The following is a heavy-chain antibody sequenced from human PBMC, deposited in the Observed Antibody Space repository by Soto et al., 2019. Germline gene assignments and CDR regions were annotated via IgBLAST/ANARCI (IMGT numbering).Heavy chain of an antibody. CDR2: VYATGTS. CDR1: GGSMSKFY. D-gene: IGHD4-17*01. V-gene: IGHV4-4*07. Sequence: QVQVQESGPGLVKPSETLSLTCSVSGGSMSKFYWSWIRKTAGKGLEWMGRVYATGTSDYNPTLRSRIAMSVDISKKTFSLRLRSVTAADTGVEYCVRGGSTSLRDCFDPWGQGILVTVSS. J-gene: IGHJ5*02. CDR3: VRGGSTSLRDCFDP.